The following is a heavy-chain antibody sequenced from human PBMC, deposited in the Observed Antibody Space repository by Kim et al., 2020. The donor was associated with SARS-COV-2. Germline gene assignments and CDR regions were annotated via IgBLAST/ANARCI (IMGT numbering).Heavy chain of an antibody. Sequence: GGSLRLSCAASGFTFSSYAMHWVRQGPGKGLEWVAVISYDGSNKYSADSVKGRFTISRDNSKNTLYLQMNSLRSEDTAVYYCARPGPYYDILTIYKMGFLFDSWGQGTLVTVSS. CDR1: GFTFSSYA. D-gene: IGHD3-9*01. CDR3: ARPGPYYDILTIYKMGFLFDS. CDR2: ISYDGSNK. J-gene: IGHJ4*02. V-gene: IGHV3-30*04.